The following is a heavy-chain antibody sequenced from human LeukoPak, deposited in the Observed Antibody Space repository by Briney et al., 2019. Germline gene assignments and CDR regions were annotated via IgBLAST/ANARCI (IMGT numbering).Heavy chain of an antibody. V-gene: IGHV3-13*01. CDR3: ARANRPDDYGGNSGATEFDY. J-gene: IGHJ4*02. CDR2: IGTAGDT. CDR1: GFTFSSYA. Sequence: PGRSLRLSCAASGFTFSSYAMSWVRQAPGKGLEWVSAIGTAGDTYYPGSVKGRFTISRENAKNSLYLQMNSLRAGDTAVYYCARANRPDDYGGNSGATEFDYWGQGTLVTVSS. D-gene: IGHD4-23*01.